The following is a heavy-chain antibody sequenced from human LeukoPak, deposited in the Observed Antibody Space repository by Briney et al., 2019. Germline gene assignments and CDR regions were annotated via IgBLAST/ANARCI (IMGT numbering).Heavy chain of an antibody. V-gene: IGHV3-7*01. J-gene: IGHJ3*02. CDR2: IKEDGSEK. Sequence: GGSLRLSCAASVFTLSTYWMTWVRQAPGKGLEWVANIKEDGSEKYYVDSVKGRFTISRDNAKNSLYLQMNSLRAEDTAVYYCASSAFDIWGQGTLVTVSS. CDR3: ASSAFDI. CDR1: VFTLSTYW.